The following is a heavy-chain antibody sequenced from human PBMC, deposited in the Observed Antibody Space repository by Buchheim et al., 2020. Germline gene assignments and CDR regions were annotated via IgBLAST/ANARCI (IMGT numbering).Heavy chain of an antibody. D-gene: IGHD2-8*01. CDR3: ARDPSAIVLMVYAPHFDY. V-gene: IGHV3-7*01. J-gene: IGHJ4*02. Sequence: EVQLVESGGGLVQPGGSLRLSCAASGFTFSSYWMSWVRQAPGKGLEWVANIKQDGSEKYYVDSVKGRFTISRDNAKNSLYLQMNSLRAEDTAVYYCARDPSAIVLMVYAPHFDYWGQGTL. CDR2: IKQDGSEK. CDR1: GFTFSSYW.